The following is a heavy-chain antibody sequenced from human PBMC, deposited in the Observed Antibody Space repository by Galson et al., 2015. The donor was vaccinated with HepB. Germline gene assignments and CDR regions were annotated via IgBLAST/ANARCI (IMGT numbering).Heavy chain of an antibody. J-gene: IGHJ4*02. CDR1: GFTFSDYY. CDR2: ISSSGSTI. CDR3: ARERYNNNYFDY. D-gene: IGHD5-24*01. V-gene: IGHV3-11*04. Sequence: SLRLSCAASGFTFSDYYMSWIRQAPGKGLEWVSYISSSGSTIYYADSVKGRFTISRDNAKNSLYLQMNSLRAEDTAVYYCARERYNNNYFDYWGQGTLVTVSS.